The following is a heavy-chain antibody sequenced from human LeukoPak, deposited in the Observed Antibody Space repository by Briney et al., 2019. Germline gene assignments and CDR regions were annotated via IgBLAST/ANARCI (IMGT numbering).Heavy chain of an antibody. V-gene: IGHV2-5*02. D-gene: IGHD6-19*01. J-gene: IGHJ4*02. Sequence: ESGPTLVKPTQTLTLTCTFSGVSLSTSGVGVCWIRQPPGKALEWLALIYWDDDKRYSPSLKSRITITKETSKNQVVLTMTNMDPVDTATYYCANRLPGSSGWYFDYWGQGTLVTVSS. CDR3: ANRLPGSSGWYFDY. CDR1: GVSLSTSGVG. CDR2: IYWDDDK.